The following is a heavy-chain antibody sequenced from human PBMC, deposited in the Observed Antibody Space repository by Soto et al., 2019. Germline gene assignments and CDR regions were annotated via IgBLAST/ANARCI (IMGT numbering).Heavy chain of an antibody. CDR3: ARVAVAARPRWYNWFDP. CDR1: GYTFTDYD. V-gene: IGHV1-8*01. Sequence: QEQLVQSGAEVKKPGASVKVSCKTSGYTFTDYDINWVRQATGQGLEWIGWMNPNSGETGYAQKSQGRVTMTRIASLSTAYVELSSLRSEDTAAYYCARVAVAARPRWYNWFDPWGQGALVSVSS. J-gene: IGHJ5*02. D-gene: IGHD2-15*01. CDR2: MNPNSGET.